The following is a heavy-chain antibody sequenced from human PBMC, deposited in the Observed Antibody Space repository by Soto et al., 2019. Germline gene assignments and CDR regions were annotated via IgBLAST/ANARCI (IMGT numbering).Heavy chain of an antibody. CDR2: IIPIFGTA. CDR1: GGTFSSYA. J-gene: IGHJ3*02. Sequence: SVKVSCKASGGTFSSYAISWVRQAPGQGLEWMGGIIPIFGTANYAQKFQGRVTITADESTSTAYMELSSLRSEDTAVYYCATFLGATFAFDSWGQGTMVTVSS. CDR3: ATFLGATFAFDS. V-gene: IGHV1-69*13. D-gene: IGHD1-26*01.